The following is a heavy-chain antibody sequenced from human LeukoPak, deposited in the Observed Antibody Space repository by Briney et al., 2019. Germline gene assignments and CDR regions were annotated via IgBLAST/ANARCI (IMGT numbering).Heavy chain of an antibody. CDR2: MNPNSGNT. CDR3: ARRVTYYDILTGYLYYFDY. Sequence: GASVKVSCKASGYTFTSYDINWVRQAPGQGLEWMGWMNPNSGNTGYAQKFQGRVTITRTTSISTAYLELSSLRSEDTAVYYWARRVTYYDILTGYLYYFDYWGQGTLVTVSS. V-gene: IGHV1-8*03. CDR1: GYTFTSYD. D-gene: IGHD3-9*01. J-gene: IGHJ4*02.